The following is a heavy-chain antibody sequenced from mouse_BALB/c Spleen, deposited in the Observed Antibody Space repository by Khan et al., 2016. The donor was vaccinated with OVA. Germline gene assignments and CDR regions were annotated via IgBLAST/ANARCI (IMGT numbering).Heavy chain of an antibody. CDR1: GYTFTEYT. CDR2: FNPNNGGT. D-gene: IGHD1-2*01. Sequence: EVQLQQSGPELVKPGASVKISCKTSGYTFTEYTMHWVKQSHGQSLEWIGGFNPNNGGTSYNQKFKGKATLTVDKSSSTAYLELRSLTSEDSAVYYCASRDDYAYSWYVDVWGPGTTVTVSS. J-gene: IGHJ1*01. CDR3: ASRDDYAYSWYVDV. V-gene: IGHV1-22*01.